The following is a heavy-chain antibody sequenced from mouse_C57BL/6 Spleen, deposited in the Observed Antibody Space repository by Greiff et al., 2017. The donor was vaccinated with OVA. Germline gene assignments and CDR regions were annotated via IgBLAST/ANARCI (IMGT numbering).Heavy chain of an antibody. Sequence: VQLQESGAELVRPGASVKLSCKASGYTFTDYYINWVKQRPGQGLEWIARIYPGSGNTYYNEKFKGKATLTAEKSSSTAYMQLSSLTSEDSAVYFCARSFYYGNYFDYWGQGTTLTVSS. CDR3: ARSFYYGNYFDY. D-gene: IGHD2-1*01. V-gene: IGHV1-76*01. J-gene: IGHJ2*01. CDR1: GYTFTDYY. CDR2: IYPGSGNT.